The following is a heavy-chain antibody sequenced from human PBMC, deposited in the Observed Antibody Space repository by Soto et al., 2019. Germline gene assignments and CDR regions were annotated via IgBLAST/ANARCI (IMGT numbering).Heavy chain of an antibody. CDR3: ARVEQLNGGYSSSWYYYFGMDV. J-gene: IGHJ6*02. CDR2: ISYDGSNK. V-gene: IGHV3-30-3*01. CDR1: GFTFSSYA. Sequence: QVQLVESGGGVVQPGRSLRLSCAASGFTFSSYAMHWVRQAPGKGLEWVAVISYDGSNKYYADSVKGRFTISRDNSKNTLYLQMNSLRAEDTAVYYCARVEQLNGGYSSSWYYYFGMDVWGQGTTVTVSS. D-gene: IGHD6-13*01.